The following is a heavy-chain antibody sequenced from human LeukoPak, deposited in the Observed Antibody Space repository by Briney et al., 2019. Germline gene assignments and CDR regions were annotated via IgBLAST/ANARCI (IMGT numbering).Heavy chain of an antibody. CDR2: TYYRSKWYN. CDR1: GDSVSSNSAA. Sequence: SQTLSLTCAISGDSVSSNSAAWNWIRQSPSRGLEWLGRTYYRSKWYNDYAVPVKSRITINPDTSKNQFSLQLNSVTPEDTAVYYCARGAMVRGLGRNWFDPWGQGTLVTVSS. D-gene: IGHD3-10*01. J-gene: IGHJ5*02. CDR3: ARGAMVRGLGRNWFDP. V-gene: IGHV6-1*01.